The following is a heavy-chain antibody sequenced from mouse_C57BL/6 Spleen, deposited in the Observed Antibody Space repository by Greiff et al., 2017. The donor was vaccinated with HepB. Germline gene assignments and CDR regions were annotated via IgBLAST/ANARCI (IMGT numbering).Heavy chain of an antibody. CDR3: ARAYYSNYWYFDA. Sequence: VQGVESGPELVKPGASVKISCKASGYAFSSSWMNWVKQRPGKGLEWIGRIYPGDGDTNYNGKFKGKATLTADKSSSTAYMQLSSLTSEDSAVYFCARAYYSNYWYFDAWGTGTTVTVSS. D-gene: IGHD2-5*01. CDR2: IYPGDGDT. V-gene: IGHV1-82*01. CDR1: GYAFSSSW. J-gene: IGHJ1*03.